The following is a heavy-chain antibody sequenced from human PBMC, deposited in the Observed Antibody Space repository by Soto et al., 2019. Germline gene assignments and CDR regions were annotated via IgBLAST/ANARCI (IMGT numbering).Heavy chain of an antibody. V-gene: IGHV4-61*01. J-gene: IGHJ6*02. CDR2: IYYSGST. Sequence: SETLSLTCTVSGRSVSSGSYYWSWIRQPPGKGLEWIGYIYYSGSTNYNPSLKSRVTISVDTSKNQFSLKLSSVTAADTAVYYCARDRDYYDSSGYYWYYYGMDVWGQGTTVTVSS. D-gene: IGHD3-22*01. CDR3: ARDRDYYDSSGYYWYYYGMDV. CDR1: GRSVSSGSYY.